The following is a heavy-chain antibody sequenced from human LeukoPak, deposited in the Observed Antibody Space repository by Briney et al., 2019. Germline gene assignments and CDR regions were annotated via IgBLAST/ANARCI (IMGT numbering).Heavy chain of an antibody. Sequence: GGSLRLSCAASGFMFGSSSMNWVRQAPGKGLEWVSSISSSGTYIYYADSLKGRFTISRDNVKRSLYLEMYDLRTDDTALYYCAREYCSGGYCAGIDYWGQGTPVTVSS. CDR2: ISSSGTYI. D-gene: IGHD2-15*01. CDR1: GFMFGSSS. V-gene: IGHV3-21*01. J-gene: IGHJ4*02. CDR3: AREYCSGGYCAGIDY.